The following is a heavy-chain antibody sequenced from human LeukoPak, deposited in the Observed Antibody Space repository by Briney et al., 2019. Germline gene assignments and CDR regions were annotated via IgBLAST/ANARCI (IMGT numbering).Heavy chain of an antibody. V-gene: IGHV4-61*02. Sequence: SETLSLTCTVSGGSISSSSYYWGWIRQPAGKGLEWIGRIYTSGSTNYNPSLKSRVTISVDTSKNQFSLKLSSVTAADTAVYYCARDGTIDAFDIWGQGTMVTVSS. J-gene: IGHJ3*02. D-gene: IGHD1-26*01. CDR1: GGSISSSSYY. CDR3: ARDGTIDAFDI. CDR2: IYTSGST.